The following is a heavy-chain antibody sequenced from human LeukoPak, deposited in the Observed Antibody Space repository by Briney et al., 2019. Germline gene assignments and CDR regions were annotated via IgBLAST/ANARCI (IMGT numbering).Heavy chain of an antibody. CDR1: GGFISSYY. CDR2: IYYSWST. J-gene: IGHJ6*04. Sequence: SETLALTCTVSGGFISSYYWSWIRQPPGKGLEWMGYIYYSWSTNYNPSLKSRVTISVDTSKNQFSLKLSSVTAADTAVYYCARSSSGSYYNFYYYYGMDVWGKGTAVTVSS. V-gene: IGHV4-59*01. CDR3: ARSSSGSYYNFYYYYGMDV. D-gene: IGHD3-10*01.